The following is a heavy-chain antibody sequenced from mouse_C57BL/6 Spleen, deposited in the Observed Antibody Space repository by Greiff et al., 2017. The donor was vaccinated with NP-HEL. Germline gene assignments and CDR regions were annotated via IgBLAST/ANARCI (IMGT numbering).Heavy chain of an antibody. D-gene: IGHD2-4*01. J-gene: IGHJ3*01. CDR2: IRLKSDNYAT. CDR1: GFTFSNYW. Sequence: DVHLVESGGGLVQPGGSMKLSCVASGFTFSNYWMNWVRQSPEKGLEWVAQIRLKSDNYATHYAESVKGRFTISRDDSKSSVYLQMNNLRAEDTGIYYCKGFYDYDRFFFAYWGQGTLVTVSA. CDR3: KGFYDYDRFFFAY. V-gene: IGHV6-3*01.